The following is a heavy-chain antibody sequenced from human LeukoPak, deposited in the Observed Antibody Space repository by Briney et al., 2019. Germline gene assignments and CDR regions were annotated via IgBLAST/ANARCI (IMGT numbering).Heavy chain of an antibody. CDR3: ARLNGGNSWSWVDY. J-gene: IGHJ4*02. Sequence: SETLSLTCTVSGGSISSYYWSWIRQPAGKGLEWIGRIYTSGTTHYNPSLKSRVTISVDTSKNQFSLKLSSVTAADTAVYYCARLNGGNSWSWVDYWGQGTLVTVSS. D-gene: IGHD4-23*01. V-gene: IGHV4-4*07. CDR2: IYTSGTT. CDR1: GGSISSYY.